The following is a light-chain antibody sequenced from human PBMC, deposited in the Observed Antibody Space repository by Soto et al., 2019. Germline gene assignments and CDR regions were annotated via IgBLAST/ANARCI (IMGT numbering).Light chain of an antibody. CDR1: QSVSSN. CDR2: GAS. J-gene: IGKJ1*01. CDR3: QQYNNWPQT. Sequence: EIGMTQYTATLSVSTGERATLSCSASQSVSSNLAWNQQKPGPAPRLLIYGASTRATGIPARFSGSGSGTEFTLTISSLQSEDFAVYYCQQYNNWPQTFGQGTKVDI. V-gene: IGKV3-15*01.